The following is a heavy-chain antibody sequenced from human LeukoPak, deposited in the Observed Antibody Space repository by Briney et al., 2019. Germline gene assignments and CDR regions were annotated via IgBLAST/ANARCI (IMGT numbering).Heavy chain of an antibody. J-gene: IGHJ4*02. Sequence: SVKVSCKASGGTFSSYAISWVRQAPGQGLEWMGRIIPILGIANYAQKFQGRVTITADKSTSTAYMELSSLRSEDTAVYYCATDSGTSLALGFDYWGQGTLVTVSS. V-gene: IGHV1-69*04. CDR3: ATDSGTSLALGFDY. CDR1: GGTFSSYA. D-gene: IGHD3-10*01. CDR2: IIPILGIA.